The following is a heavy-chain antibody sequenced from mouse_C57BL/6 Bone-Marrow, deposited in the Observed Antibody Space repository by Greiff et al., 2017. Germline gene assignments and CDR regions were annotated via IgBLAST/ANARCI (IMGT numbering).Heavy chain of an antibody. Sequence: EVKLVESGAGLVKPGGSLKLSCAASGFTFSSYAMSWVRQTPEKRLEWVAYISSGGDYIYYADTVKGRFTISRDNARNTLYLQMSSLKSEDTAMYYCTRDYDYAWFAYWGQGTLVTVSA. J-gene: IGHJ3*01. D-gene: IGHD2-4*01. CDR3: TRDYDYAWFAY. CDR1: GFTFSSYA. V-gene: IGHV5-9-1*02. CDR2: ISSGGDYI.